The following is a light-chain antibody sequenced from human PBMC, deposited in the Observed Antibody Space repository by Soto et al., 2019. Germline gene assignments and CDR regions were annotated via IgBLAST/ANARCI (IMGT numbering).Light chain of an antibody. Sequence: EIVMTQSPATLSVSPGERATLSCRASQSVSSNLAWYQQKPGQAPRLLIYGASTRATGIPARFSGSGSGTEFTLTISSLQSEDFAVYYCQQYNNWPHWTFGQATKVDIK. V-gene: IGKV3-15*01. CDR3: QQYNNWPHWT. CDR2: GAS. J-gene: IGKJ1*01. CDR1: QSVSSN.